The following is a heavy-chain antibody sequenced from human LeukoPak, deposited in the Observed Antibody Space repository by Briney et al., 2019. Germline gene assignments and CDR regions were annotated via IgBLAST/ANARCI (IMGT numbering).Heavy chain of an antibody. V-gene: IGHV4-4*02. D-gene: IGHD4-11*01. CDR2: IYHSGST. CDR1: GGSISSSNW. CDR3: ARGPPQTRRSPGDY. J-gene: IGHJ4*02. Sequence: SETLSLTCAVSGGSISSSNWWSWVRQPPGKGLEWIGEIYHSGSTNYNPSLKSRVTISVDKSKNQFSLKLSSVTAADTAVYYCARGPPQTRRSPGDYWGQGTLVTVSS.